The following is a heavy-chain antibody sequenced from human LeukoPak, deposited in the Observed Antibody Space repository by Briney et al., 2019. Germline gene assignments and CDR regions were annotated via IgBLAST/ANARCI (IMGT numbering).Heavy chain of an antibody. D-gene: IGHD3-22*01. V-gene: IGHV4-39*01. Sequence: SETLSLTCTVSGGSISSSSYYWGWIRQPPGKGLEWIGSIYYSGSTYYNPSLKSRVTISVDTSKNQFSLKLSSVTAADTAAYYCARQALIVVVSWFDYWGQGTLVTVSS. CDR1: GGSISSSSYY. CDR2: IYYSGST. CDR3: ARQALIVVVSWFDY. J-gene: IGHJ4*02.